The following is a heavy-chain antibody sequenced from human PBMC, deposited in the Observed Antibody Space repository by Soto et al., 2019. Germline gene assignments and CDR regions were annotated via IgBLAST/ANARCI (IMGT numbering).Heavy chain of an antibody. CDR1: GFTFGIYW. V-gene: IGHV3-74*01. CDR3: SRETLWFGESPKS. J-gene: IGHJ4*02. CDR2: INGDGRST. Sequence: EVQLVESGGGSVQTGGSLRISCAASGFTFGIYWMDWVRQAPGKGLVWVSRINGDGRSTTYADSVKGRFTISRDNAKNTLYLQMNSLRADDTAVYYCSRETLWFGESPKSGGQGTLVTVSS. D-gene: IGHD3-10*01.